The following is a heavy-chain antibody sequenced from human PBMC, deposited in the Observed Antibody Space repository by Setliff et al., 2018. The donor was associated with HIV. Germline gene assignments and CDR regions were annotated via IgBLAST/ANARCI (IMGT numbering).Heavy chain of an antibody. J-gene: IGHJ4*02. CDR2: VNHRGDT. CDR1: GFSISSGHY. CDR3: ARQPPLSVLQVWFGDY. V-gene: IGHV4-38-2*02. Sequence: SETLSLTCSVSGFSISSGHYWGWIRQSAGKGMEWIGSVNHRGDTYYIASLKSRVTMSVDTSKNQFFLNLASVTASDTAIYYCARQPPLSVLQVWFGDYWGQGMLVTVSS. D-gene: IGHD3-10*01.